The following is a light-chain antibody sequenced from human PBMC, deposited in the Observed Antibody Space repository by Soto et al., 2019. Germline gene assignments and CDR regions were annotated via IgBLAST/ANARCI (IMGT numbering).Light chain of an antibody. CDR3: QQSYSTPWT. CDR2: AAS. CDR1: QNIRNW. V-gene: IGKV1-39*01. Sequence: DIQMTQSPSTLSASVGDSVTITCRASQNIRNWLAWYQQKPGKAPNPLIYAASSLQSGVPSRFSGSGSGTDFTLTISSLQPEDFATYYCQQSYSTPWTFGQGTKVDIK. J-gene: IGKJ1*01.